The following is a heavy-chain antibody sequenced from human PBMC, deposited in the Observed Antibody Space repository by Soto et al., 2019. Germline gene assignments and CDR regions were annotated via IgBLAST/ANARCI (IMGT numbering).Heavy chain of an antibody. CDR3: AKKPNGFDS. CDR1: GFSFSDYY. Sequence: GGSLRLSCAASGFSFSDYYMAWVRQAPGKGLEWLSSISESSSNTYYADSVKGRFTISKDNSKNMLYLQMNSLRDEDTAVYYCAKKPNGFDSWGQGTLVTVSS. J-gene: IGHJ5*01. V-gene: IGHV3-23*01. CDR2: ISESSSNT.